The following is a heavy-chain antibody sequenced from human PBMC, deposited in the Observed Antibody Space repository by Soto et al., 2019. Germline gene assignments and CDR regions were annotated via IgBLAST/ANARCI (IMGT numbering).Heavy chain of an antibody. CDR2: ISGSGGST. CDR3: AKDIVAGLCYNYLDS. J-gene: IGHJ4*02. CDR1: GFTFIRYA. D-gene: IGHD5-12*01. V-gene: IGHV3-23*01. Sequence: AGGSLRLSCAASGFTFIRYAMSWVRQAPWKGLEWVSAISGSGGSTYYADSVKGRFTISRDNSKNTLYLQMNSLRAEDTAVYYCAKDIVAGLCYNYLDSWGQGTLVTVSS.